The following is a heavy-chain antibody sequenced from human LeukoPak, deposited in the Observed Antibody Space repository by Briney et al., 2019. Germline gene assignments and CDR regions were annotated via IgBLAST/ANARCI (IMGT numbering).Heavy chain of an antibody. CDR2: IYYSGST. V-gene: IGHV4-59*01. D-gene: IGHD3-10*01. J-gene: IGHJ6*02. Sequence: PSETLSLTCTVSGGSISSYYWSWIRQPPGKGLEWIGYIYYSGSTNYNPSLKSRVTISVDTSKNQFSLKLSSVTAADTAVYYCARAPHSGSYWYYYYGMDVWGQGTTVTVSS. CDR1: GGSISSYY. CDR3: ARAPHSGSYWYYYYGMDV.